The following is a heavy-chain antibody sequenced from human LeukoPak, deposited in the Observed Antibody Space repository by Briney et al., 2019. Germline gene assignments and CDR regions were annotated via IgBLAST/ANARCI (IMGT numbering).Heavy chain of an antibody. J-gene: IGHJ6*02. V-gene: IGHV3-33*06. CDR3: AKETVDSSGWHNPWYYYYYGMDV. CDR1: GFTFSSYG. CDR2: IWYDGSNK. Sequence: GGSLRLSCAASGFTFSSYGMHWVRQAPGKGLEWVAVIWYDGSNKYYADSVKGRFTISRDNSKNTLYLQMNSLRAEDTAVYYCAKETVDSSGWHNPWYYYYYGMDVWGQGTTVTVSS. D-gene: IGHD6-19*01.